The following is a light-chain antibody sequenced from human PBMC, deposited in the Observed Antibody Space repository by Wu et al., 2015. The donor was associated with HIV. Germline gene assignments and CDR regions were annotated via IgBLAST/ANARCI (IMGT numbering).Light chain of an antibody. CDR1: QSINNY. V-gene: IGKV3-20*01. J-gene: IGKJ4*01. CDR3: QHYGTSPQVT. Sequence: EIVLTQSPDTLSLSPGERATLSCRASQSINNYLVWYQQKPGQAPRLLIYGASSRATGIPDRFSGSASGRDFTLTINRLETEDFAVYYCQHYGTSPQVTFGGGTKVEIK. CDR2: GAS.